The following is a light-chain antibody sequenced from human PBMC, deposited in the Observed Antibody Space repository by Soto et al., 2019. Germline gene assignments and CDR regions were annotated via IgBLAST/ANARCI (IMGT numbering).Light chain of an antibody. CDR3: SSHTSSSTPYV. J-gene: IGLJ1*01. Sequence: QSALTQPASVSGSPGQSITISCTGTSSDVGSYNLVSWYQQHPGTAPKLIIYDVSSRPSGVSNRFSGSKSGNTASLTISGRQAEDEADYYCSSHTSSSTPYVFGTGTKLTVL. CDR2: DVS. V-gene: IGLV2-14*02. CDR1: SSDVGSYNL.